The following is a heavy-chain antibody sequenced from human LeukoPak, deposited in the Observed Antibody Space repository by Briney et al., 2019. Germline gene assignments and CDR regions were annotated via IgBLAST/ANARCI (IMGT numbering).Heavy chain of an antibody. CDR1: GFTFSSYG. CDR3: AKDLGYYDSSVTGGAFDI. Sequence: GGTLRLSCAASGFTFSSYGMSWVRQAPGKGLEWVSAISGSGGSTYYADSVKGRFTISRDNSKNTLYLQMNSLRAEDTAVYYCAKDLGYYDSSVTGGAFDIWGQGTMVTVSS. CDR2: ISGSGGST. D-gene: IGHD3-22*01. J-gene: IGHJ3*02. V-gene: IGHV3-23*01.